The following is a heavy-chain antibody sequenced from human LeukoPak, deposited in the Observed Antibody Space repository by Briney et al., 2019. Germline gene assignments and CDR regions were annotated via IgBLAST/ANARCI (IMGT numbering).Heavy chain of an antibody. D-gene: IGHD2-8*01. CDR3: ASSRDLYGSAEYLQH. CDR1: EFTFSDYY. J-gene: IGHJ1*01. V-gene: IGHV3-11*01. Sequence: GGSLRLSCAASEFTFSDYYMSWIRQAPGKGLEWVSYISSSGSTIYYADSVKGRFTISRDNAKNSLYLQMNSLRAEDTAVYYCASSRDLYGSAEYLQHWGQGTLVAVSS. CDR2: ISSSGSTI.